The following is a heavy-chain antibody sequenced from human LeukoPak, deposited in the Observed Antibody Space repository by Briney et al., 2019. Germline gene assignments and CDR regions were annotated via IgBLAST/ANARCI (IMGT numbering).Heavy chain of an antibody. J-gene: IGHJ5*02. Sequence: SVKVSCKASGGTFSSYAISWVRQAPGQGLEWMGGIIPIFGTANYAQKFQGRVTITADESTSTAYMELSSLRSEDTAVYYCAPSFNFWSGKGNWFDPWGQGTLVTVST. D-gene: IGHD3-3*01. CDR2: IIPIFGTA. CDR1: GGTFSSYA. V-gene: IGHV1-69*13. CDR3: APSFNFWSGKGNWFDP.